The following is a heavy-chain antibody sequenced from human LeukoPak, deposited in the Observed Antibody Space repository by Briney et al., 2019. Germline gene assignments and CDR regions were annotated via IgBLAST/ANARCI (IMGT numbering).Heavy chain of an antibody. V-gene: IGHV1-2*02. CDR2: INPNSGGT. CDR1: GYTFTSYY. D-gene: IGHD1-26*01. CDR3: ARVVGSGATALDY. J-gene: IGHJ4*02. Sequence: GASVKVSCKASGYTFTSYYIHWVRQAPGQGLEWVGWINPNSGGTNYAQKFQGRVSLTRGTSVSSTSIELNSLRSDDTAVYYCARVVGSGATALDYWGQGTLVIVSS.